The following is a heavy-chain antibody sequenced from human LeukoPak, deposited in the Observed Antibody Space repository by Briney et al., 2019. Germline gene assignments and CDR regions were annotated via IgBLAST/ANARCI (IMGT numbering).Heavy chain of an antibody. J-gene: IGHJ4*02. CDR3: AKAHCSSTSCSNFDY. D-gene: IGHD2-2*01. V-gene: IGHV3-66*01. CDR2: IYSGGST. Sequence: GGSLRLSCAASGFTVSSNYMSWVRQAPGKGLEWVSVIYSGGSTYYADSVKGRFTISRDNSKNTLYLQMNSLRAEDTASYYCAKAHCSSTSCSNFDYWGQGTLVTVSS. CDR1: GFTVSSNY.